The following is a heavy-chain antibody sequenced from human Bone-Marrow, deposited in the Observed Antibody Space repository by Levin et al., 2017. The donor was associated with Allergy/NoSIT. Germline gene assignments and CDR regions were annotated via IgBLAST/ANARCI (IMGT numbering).Heavy chain of an antibody. J-gene: IGHJ3*01. CDR2: IWYDGSNK. D-gene: IGHD2-2*01. CDR1: GFTFSSYG. CDR3: ARGYCSSSSCYGAAVDV. Sequence: GGSLRLSCAASGFTFSSYGMHWVRQAPGKGLEWVAVIWYDGSNKNYADSVKGRFTISRDNSKNTLDVQMNSLRAEDTAVYYCARGYCSSSSCYGAAVDVWGQGTMVSVSS. V-gene: IGHV3-33*01.